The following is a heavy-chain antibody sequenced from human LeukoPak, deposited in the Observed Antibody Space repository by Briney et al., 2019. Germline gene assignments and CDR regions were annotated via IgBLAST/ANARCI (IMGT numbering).Heavy chain of an antibody. V-gene: IGHV3-9*01. D-gene: IGHD3-10*01. CDR3: AKDYYGSGSYPYYFDY. Sequence: GGSLRLSCAASGFTFDGYAMHWVRQAPGKGLEWVSGISWNSGSVGYADSVKGRFAISRDNAKNSLYLQMNSLRAEDTALYYCAKDYYGSGSYPYYFDYWGQGTLVTVSS. CDR2: ISWNSGSV. J-gene: IGHJ4*02. CDR1: GFTFDGYA.